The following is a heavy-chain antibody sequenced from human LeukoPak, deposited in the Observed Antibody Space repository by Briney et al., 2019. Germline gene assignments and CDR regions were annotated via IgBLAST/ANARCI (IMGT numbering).Heavy chain of an antibody. Sequence: SVKVSCKASGYTFTNYGISWVRQAPGQGLEWMGGIIPIFGTANYAQKFQGRVTITADKSTSTAYMELSSLRSEDTAVYYCASGYCSGGSCYASWGWFDPWGQGTLVTVSS. CDR3: ASGYCSGGSCYASWGWFDP. CDR2: IIPIFGTA. CDR1: GYTFTNYG. V-gene: IGHV1-69*06. D-gene: IGHD2-15*01. J-gene: IGHJ5*02.